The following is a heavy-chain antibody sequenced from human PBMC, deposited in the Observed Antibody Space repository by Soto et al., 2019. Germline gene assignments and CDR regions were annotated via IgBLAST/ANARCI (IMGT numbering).Heavy chain of an antibody. V-gene: IGHV3-30-3*01. CDR2: ISFDGNNN. D-gene: IGHD2-2*01. Sequence: QVQLVESGGGVVQPGRSLRLSCAASGFTFSNYALHWVRQAPGRGLEWVALISFDGNNNYYASSVKGRFTISRDNSRNTIHLQMNSLRAEDTAVYYCGRCSGTSCHLGADFWGQGTLVIVSS. CDR1: GFTFSNYA. J-gene: IGHJ4*02. CDR3: GRCSGTSCHLGADF.